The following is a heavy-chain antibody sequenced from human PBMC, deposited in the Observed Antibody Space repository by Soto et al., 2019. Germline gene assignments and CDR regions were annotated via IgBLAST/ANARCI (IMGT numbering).Heavy chain of an antibody. J-gene: IGHJ6*02. V-gene: IGHV1-18*01. D-gene: IGHD3-16*01. CDR3: ALVDVYVTPSPQDV. Sequence: QVQLVQSGAEVKNPGASVKVSCKTSGYIFTNYGIGWARQAPGQGLEWMGWINTYNGNTNYAQNLQGRLTLTTDTSTSTAYMELRSLRSNDTDIYYCALVDVYVTPSPQDVWGQGTTVNVSS. CDR2: INTYNGNT. CDR1: GYIFTNYG.